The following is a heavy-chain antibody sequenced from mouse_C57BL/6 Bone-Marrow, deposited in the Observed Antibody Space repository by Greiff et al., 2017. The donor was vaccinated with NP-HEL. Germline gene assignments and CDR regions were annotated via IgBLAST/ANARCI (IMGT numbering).Heavy chain of an antibody. J-gene: IGHJ4*01. CDR2: ILPSIGRT. V-gene: IGHV15-2*01. D-gene: IGHD1-1*01. Sequence: QVQLKESGSELRSPGSSVKLSCKDFDSEVFPIAYMSWVRQKPGHGFEWIGGILPSIGRTIYGEKFEDKATLDADTLSNTAYLELNSLTSEDSAIYYCARGDYGSSSYYYAMDYWGQGTSVTVSS. CDR3: ARGDYGSSSYYYAMDY. CDR1: DSEVFPIAY.